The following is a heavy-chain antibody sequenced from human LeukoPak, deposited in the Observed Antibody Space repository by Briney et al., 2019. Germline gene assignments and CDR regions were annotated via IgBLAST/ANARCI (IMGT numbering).Heavy chain of an antibody. CDR2: IRYDGSNK. Sequence: GGSLRLSCAASGFTFSRYSMNWVRQAPGKGLEWVAFIRYDGSNKYYADSVKGRFTISRDNSKNTLYLQMNSLRAGDTAVYYCAKPHFDDWGQGTLVTVSS. CDR1: GFTFSRYS. J-gene: IGHJ4*02. V-gene: IGHV3-30*02. CDR3: AKPHFDD.